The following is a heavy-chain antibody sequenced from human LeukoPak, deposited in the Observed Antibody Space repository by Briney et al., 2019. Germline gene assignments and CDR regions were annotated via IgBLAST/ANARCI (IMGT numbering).Heavy chain of an antibody. D-gene: IGHD1-26*01. J-gene: IGHJ6*03. CDR3: ARMGATTNYYYYYYMDV. CDR1: GFTFSSYA. Sequence: GGSLRLSCAASGFTFSSYAMHWVRQAPGKGLEWVAVISYDGSNKYYADSVKGRFTISRDNSKNTLYLQMNSLRAEDTAVYYCARMGATTNYYYYYYMDVWGKGTTVTVSS. V-gene: IGHV3-30*04. CDR2: ISYDGSNK.